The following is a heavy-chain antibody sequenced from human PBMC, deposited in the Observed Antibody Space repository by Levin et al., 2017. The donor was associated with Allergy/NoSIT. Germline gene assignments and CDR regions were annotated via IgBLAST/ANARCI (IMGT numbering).Heavy chain of an antibody. CDR3: ARDPSYGSGSYYYDY. V-gene: IGHV3-21*01. D-gene: IGHD3-10*01. Sequence: ETLSLTCAASGFTFSSYSMNWVRQAPGKGLEWVSSISSSSSYIYYADSVKGRFTISRDNAKNSLYLQMNSLRAEDTAVYYCARDPSYGSGSYYYDYWSQGTLVTVSS. CDR2: ISSSSSYI. J-gene: IGHJ4*02. CDR1: GFTFSSYS.